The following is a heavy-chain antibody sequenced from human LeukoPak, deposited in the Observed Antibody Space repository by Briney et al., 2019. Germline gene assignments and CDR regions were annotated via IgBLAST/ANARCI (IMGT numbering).Heavy chain of an antibody. J-gene: IGHJ4*02. V-gene: IGHV3-23*01. Sequence: GGSLRLSCAASGFTFSSYSMNWVRQAPGKGLEWVSGISGSGTIANYADSVKGRFTISRDNSKSTLYLQMNSLRAEDTALYYCAKDYYESSDILGGYFDCWGQGSLVTVSS. CDR3: AKDYYESSDILGGYFDC. CDR2: ISGSGTIA. D-gene: IGHD3-22*01. CDR1: GFTFSSYS.